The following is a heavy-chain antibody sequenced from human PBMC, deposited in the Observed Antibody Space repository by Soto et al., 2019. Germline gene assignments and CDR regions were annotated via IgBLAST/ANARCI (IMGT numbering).Heavy chain of an antibody. CDR2: IIPILGIA. Sequence: QVQLVQSGAEVKKPGSSVKVSCKASGGTFSSYTISWVRQAPGQGLEWMGRIIPILGIANYAQKFQGRVTITADKSTSTAYMELSSLRSEDTAVYYCAAVAGTDGWFDLWGQGTLVTVSS. V-gene: IGHV1-69*02. J-gene: IGHJ5*02. CDR3: AAVAGTDGWFDL. D-gene: IGHD6-19*01. CDR1: GGTFSSYT.